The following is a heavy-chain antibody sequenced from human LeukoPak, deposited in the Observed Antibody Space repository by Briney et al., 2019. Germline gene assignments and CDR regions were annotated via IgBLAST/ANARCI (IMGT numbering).Heavy chain of an antibody. V-gene: IGHV3-30*18. Sequence: GGSLRLSCAASGFTFSSYGMHWVRQAPGKGLEWVAVISYDGSNKYYADSVKGRFTISRDNSKNTLYLQMNSLGAEDTAVYYCAKDWSGYVWGSYRPGYFQHWGQGTLVTVSS. CDR2: ISYDGSNK. CDR3: AKDWSGYVWGSYRPGYFQH. CDR1: GFTFSSYG. D-gene: IGHD3-16*02. J-gene: IGHJ1*01.